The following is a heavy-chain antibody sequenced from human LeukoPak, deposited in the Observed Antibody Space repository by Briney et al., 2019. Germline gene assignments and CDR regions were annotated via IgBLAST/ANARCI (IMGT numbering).Heavy chain of an antibody. CDR2: ISWDGGST. CDR3: AKSGGSVMGQWLTIDY. J-gene: IGHJ4*02. D-gene: IGHD6-19*01. CDR1: GSTFDDYA. Sequence: GGSLRLSCAASGSTFDDYAMHWVRQAPGKGLEWVSLISWDGGSTYYADSVKGRFTISRDNSKNSLYLQMNSLRAEDTALYYCAKSGGSVMGQWLTIDYWGQGTLVTVSS. V-gene: IGHV3-43D*03.